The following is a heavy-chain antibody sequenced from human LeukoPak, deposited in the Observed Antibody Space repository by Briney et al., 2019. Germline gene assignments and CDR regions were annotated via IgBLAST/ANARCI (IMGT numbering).Heavy chain of an antibody. J-gene: IGHJ5*02. CDR1: GVTFSNSG. CDR2: IIPVLEEA. V-gene: IGHV1-69*04. CDR3: ARDQLELGTHWFDP. Sequence: ASVKVSRKASGVTFSNSGITWVRQAPGQGLEWMGRIIPVLEEAQYAQNFQGKVTITADKSTSTAYMELHSLTSEDTAVYYCARDQLELGTHWFDPWGQGTLVTVSS. D-gene: IGHD1-1*01.